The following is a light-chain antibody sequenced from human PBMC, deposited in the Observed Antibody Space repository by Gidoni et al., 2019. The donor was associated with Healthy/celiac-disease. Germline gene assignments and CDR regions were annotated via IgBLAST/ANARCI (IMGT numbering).Light chain of an antibody. J-gene: IGKJ3*01. V-gene: IGKV1-8*01. CDR1: QGISSY. CDR2: AAS. CDR3: QQYYSYPFT. Sequence: AILMTQSPSSFSASTGDRVTITCRASQGISSYLAWYQQKPGKAPKLLIYAASTLKSGVPSRFSGSGSGTDFTLTISCLQSEDFATYYCQQYYSYPFTFGPGTKVDIK.